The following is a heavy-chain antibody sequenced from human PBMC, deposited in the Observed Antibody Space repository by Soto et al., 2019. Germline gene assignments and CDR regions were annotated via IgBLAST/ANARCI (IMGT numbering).Heavy chain of an antibody. D-gene: IGHD6-13*01. V-gene: IGHV4-39*01. Sequence: QLQLQESGPGLVKPSETLSLTCTVSGGSISSSSYYWGWIRQPPGKGLEWIGSIHYSGSTYYNPSLKSRVTISVDTSKNQFSLKLNSVTAADTAVYYCARPAAAAGIFDYWGQGTLVTVSS. J-gene: IGHJ4*02. CDR3: ARPAAAAGIFDY. CDR1: GGSISSSSYY. CDR2: IHYSGST.